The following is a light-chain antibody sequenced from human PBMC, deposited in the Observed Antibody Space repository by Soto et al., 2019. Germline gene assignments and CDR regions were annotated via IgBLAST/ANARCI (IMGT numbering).Light chain of an antibody. CDR2: DGS. CDR1: QGISTN. J-gene: IGKJ4*01. Sequence: EVVMTQSPATLSVSPGERATLSCRARQGISTNLAWYQQKPGQAPSLLIYDGSTRTTGIPARFSGSGSGTEFTLTISSLQSEDVALYYCQQYNIWPLTFGGGTQLEIK. CDR3: QQYNIWPLT. V-gene: IGKV3-15*01.